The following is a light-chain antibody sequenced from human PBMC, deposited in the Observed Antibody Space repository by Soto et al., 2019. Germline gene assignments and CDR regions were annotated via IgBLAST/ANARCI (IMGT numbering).Light chain of an antibody. CDR2: GAS. J-gene: IGKJ4*01. V-gene: IGKV3-15*01. Sequence: EIVMTQSPATLSVSPGERATLSCRASQSISDTLAWYQQKPGQAPRLLIHGASTRATSFPARFSGSGSGTDFPLTINSLQPEDIATYYCQQYDDFPLSFGGGTKVDIK. CDR1: QSISDT. CDR3: QQYDDFPLS.